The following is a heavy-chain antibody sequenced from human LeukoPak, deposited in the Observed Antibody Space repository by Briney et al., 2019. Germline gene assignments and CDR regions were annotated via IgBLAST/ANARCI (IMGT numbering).Heavy chain of an antibody. CDR3: AALGLGIERNDAFDI. J-gene: IGHJ3*02. V-gene: IGHV3-13*01. D-gene: IGHD7-27*01. Sequence: GGSLRLSCAASGFTLSSYDMHWVRQATGKGLEWVSAIGTAGDTYYPGSVKGRFTISRENAKNSLYLQMNSLRAEDTAVYYCAALGLGIERNDAFDIWGQGTMVTVSS. CDR1: GFTLSSYD. CDR2: IGTAGDT.